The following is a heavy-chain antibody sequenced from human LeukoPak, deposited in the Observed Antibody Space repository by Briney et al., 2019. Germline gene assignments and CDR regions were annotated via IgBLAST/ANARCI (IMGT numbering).Heavy chain of an antibody. Sequence: GGSLRLSCAASGFTFSQYWMHWVRQAPGKGLVWVSGGDNDGSSTRYADSVRGRFTISRDNAKKTLYLQMNSLRAEDTAVYYCARSRYASSGDYWGPGTLVTVSS. J-gene: IGHJ4*02. CDR1: GFTFSQYW. V-gene: IGHV3-74*01. CDR3: ARSRYASSGDY. CDR2: GDNDGSST. D-gene: IGHD6-25*01.